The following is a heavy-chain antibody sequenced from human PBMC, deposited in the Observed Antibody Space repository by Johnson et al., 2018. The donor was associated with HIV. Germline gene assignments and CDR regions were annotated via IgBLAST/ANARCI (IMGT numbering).Heavy chain of an antibody. CDR3: STDQAGDYVWGSYRYAFDI. D-gene: IGHD3-16*02. V-gene: IGHV3-33*03. CDR2: IWHDGRDV. J-gene: IGHJ3*02. Sequence: QVQLVESGGGVVQPGRSLRLSCAASGFTFSSYGIHWVRQAPGKGLEWVAFIWHDGRDVYYADSVKGRFTVSRDNSKNAVYLQMNSLKTEDTAVYFCSTDQAGDYVWGSYRYAFDIWGQGTKVTVSS. CDR1: GFTFSSYG.